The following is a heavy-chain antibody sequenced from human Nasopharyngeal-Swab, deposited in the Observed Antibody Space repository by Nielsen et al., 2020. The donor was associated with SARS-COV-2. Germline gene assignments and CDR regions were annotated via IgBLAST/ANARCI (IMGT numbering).Heavy chain of an antibody. V-gene: IGHV3-23*01. D-gene: IGHD5-12*01. CDR2: IRGNGGSR. Sequence: GESLKISCAVPGVTFSRYAMSWVRQAPGKGLEWVSGIRGNGGSRHYADSGKGRFTISRDDSQNALYQQRNSLTVEDSALYYCAKGGYSGFDAVVYVASWGQGTLVTVSP. J-gene: IGHJ4*02. CDR3: AKGGYSGFDAVVYVAS. CDR1: GVTFSRYA.